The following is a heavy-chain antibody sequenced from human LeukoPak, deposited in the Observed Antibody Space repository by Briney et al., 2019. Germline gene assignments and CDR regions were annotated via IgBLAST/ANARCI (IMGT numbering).Heavy chain of an antibody. CDR2: ISGSRGTT. CDR3: AKERTGGWPFDY. CDR1: GFTFSNYA. V-gene: IGHV3-23*01. J-gene: IGHJ4*02. Sequence: GGSLRLSCAASGFTFSNYAMSWVRQAPGKGLVWVSGISGSRGTTYYADSVKGRLTISRDNSKNTLYLQMNSLRADDTAVYYCAKERTGGWPFDYWGQGTLVTVSS. D-gene: IGHD6-19*01.